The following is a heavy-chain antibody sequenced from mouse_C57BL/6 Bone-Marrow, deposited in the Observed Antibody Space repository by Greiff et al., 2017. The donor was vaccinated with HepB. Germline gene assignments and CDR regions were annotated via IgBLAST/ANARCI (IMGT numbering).Heavy chain of an antibody. J-gene: IGHJ2*01. CDR2: ILPGSGST. CDR3: ARMGPYYYYGSSPDY. D-gene: IGHD1-1*01. CDR1: GYTFTGYW. Sequence: QVQLQQSGAELMKPGASVKLSCKATGYTFTGYWIEWVKQRPGHGLEWIGEILPGSGSTNYNEKFKGKATFTADTYSNTAYMQLSSLTTEDSAIYYCARMGPYYYYGSSPDYWGQGTTLTVSS. V-gene: IGHV1-9*01.